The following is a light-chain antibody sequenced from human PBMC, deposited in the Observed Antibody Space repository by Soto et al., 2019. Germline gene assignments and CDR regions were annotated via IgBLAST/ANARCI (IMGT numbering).Light chain of an antibody. V-gene: IGLV1-44*01. J-gene: IGLJ3*02. CDR2: RNN. Sequence: QAVVTQPPSASGTPGQRVTISCSGGSSNIGRDYVNWYQHFPGTAPTVLIYRNNQRPSGVPDRFSGSKSGTSASLAISGLQSEDEADYYCAVWDGSLNGWVFGGGTKLTVL. CDR3: AVWDGSLNGWV. CDR1: SSNIGRDY.